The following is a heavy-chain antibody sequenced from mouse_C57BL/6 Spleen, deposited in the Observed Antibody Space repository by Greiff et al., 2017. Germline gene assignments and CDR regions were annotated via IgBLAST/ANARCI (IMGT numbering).Heavy chain of an antibody. V-gene: IGHV14-2*01. CDR1: GFNIKDYY. CDR2: IDPEDGET. Sequence: DVKLQESGAELVKPGASVKLSCTASGFNIKDYYMHWVKQRTEQGLEWIGRIDPEDGETKYAPKFQGKATITADTSSNTAYLQLSSLTSEDTAVYYCARPSGSPYYFDYWGQGTTLTVSS. J-gene: IGHJ2*01. CDR3: ARPSGSPYYFDY. D-gene: IGHD1-1*01.